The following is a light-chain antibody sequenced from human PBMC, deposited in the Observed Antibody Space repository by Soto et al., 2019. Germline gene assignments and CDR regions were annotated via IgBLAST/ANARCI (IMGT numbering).Light chain of an antibody. V-gene: IGLV3-9*01. J-gene: IGLJ3*02. CDR2: RDS. Sequence: SYELTQPLSVSVALGQTARITCGGNNIGSKNVHWYQQKPGQAPVLVIYRDSNRTSGIPERFSGSNSGNTATLTISRAQAGDEADYYCQVWDSSANWVFGGGTKLTVL. CDR1: NIGSKN. CDR3: QVWDSSANWV.